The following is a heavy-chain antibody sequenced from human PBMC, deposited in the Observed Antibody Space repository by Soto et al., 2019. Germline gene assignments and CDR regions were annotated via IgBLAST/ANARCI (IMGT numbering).Heavy chain of an antibody. CDR1: GFTFSNAW. V-gene: IGHV3-15*01. J-gene: IGHJ4*02. Sequence: GGSLRLSCAASGFTFSNAWMSWVRQAPGKGLEWVGRIKSKTDGGTTDYAAPVKGRFTISRDDSKNTLYLQMNSLKTEDTAVYYCTTGSKMVLMVYAGDFDYWGQGTLVTVSS. CDR2: IKSKTDGGTT. D-gene: IGHD2-8*01. CDR3: TTGSKMVLMVYAGDFDY.